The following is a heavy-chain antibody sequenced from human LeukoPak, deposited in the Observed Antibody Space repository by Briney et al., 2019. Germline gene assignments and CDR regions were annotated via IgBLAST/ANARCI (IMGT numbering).Heavy chain of an antibody. CDR1: GFTFSDYY. CDR3: ARDSGIYDSSGYYGLSYYGMDV. J-gene: IGHJ6*02. D-gene: IGHD3-22*01. V-gene: IGHV3-23*01. CDR2: ISGSGGST. Sequence: GGSLRLSCAASGFTFSDYYMSWIRQAPGKGLEWFSAISGSGGSTYYADSVKGRFTISRDNYKNTLYLQMNSLRAEDTAVYYCARDSGIYDSSGYYGLSYYGMDVWGQGTTVTVSS.